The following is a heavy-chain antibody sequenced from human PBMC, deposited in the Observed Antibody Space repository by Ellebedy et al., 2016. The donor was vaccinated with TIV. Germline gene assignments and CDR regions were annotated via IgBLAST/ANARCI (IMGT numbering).Heavy chain of an antibody. CDR1: GFTFSSYG. V-gene: IGHV3-30*03. D-gene: IGHD3-22*01. CDR2: ISYDGSNK. J-gene: IGHJ5*02. CDR3: ARDSRFETMIA. Sequence: GESLKISCAASGFTFSSYGMHWVRQAPGKGLEWVAVISYDGSNKYYADSVKGRFTISRDNAKNTLYLQMNSLRAEDTAVYYCARDSRFETMIAWGQGTLVTVSS.